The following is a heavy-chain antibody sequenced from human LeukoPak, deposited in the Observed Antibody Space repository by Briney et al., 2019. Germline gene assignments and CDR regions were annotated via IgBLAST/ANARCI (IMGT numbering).Heavy chain of an antibody. Sequence: PSETLSLTCTVSGGSISSYYWSWIRQPPGKGLEWIGYIYHSGSTNYNPSLTSRVTLSVDTSKNQFSLKLSSVTAADTAVYYCARDGYSGNDGLWGQGTLVTVSS. CDR2: IYHSGST. D-gene: IGHD5-12*01. CDR1: GGSISSYY. J-gene: IGHJ4*02. CDR3: ARDGYSGNDGL. V-gene: IGHV4-59*01.